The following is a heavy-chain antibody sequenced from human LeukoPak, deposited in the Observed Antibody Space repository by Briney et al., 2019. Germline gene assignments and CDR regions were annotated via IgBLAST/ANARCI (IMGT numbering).Heavy chain of an antibody. V-gene: IGHV5-51*01. J-gene: IGHJ3*02. CDR3: ARRGVDSSGYRDAFDI. Sequence: GESLKISCKGSGYSFTSYWIGWVRQMPGKGLEWMGIIYPGDSDTTYSPSFQGQVTISADKSISTAYLQWSSMTASDTAMYYCARRGVDSSGYRDAFDIWGQGTMVTVSS. CDR1: GYSFTSYW. D-gene: IGHD3-22*01. CDR2: IYPGDSDT.